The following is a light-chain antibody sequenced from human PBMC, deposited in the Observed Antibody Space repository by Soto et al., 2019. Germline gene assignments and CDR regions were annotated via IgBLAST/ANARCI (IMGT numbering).Light chain of an antibody. Sequence: DIQMTQSPSSLSASVGDRVTITCRASQSISGDLNWYQQKPGKAPKLLIYAASGLQSGVPSRFSGSGSGTDFTLTISSLQPEDSSTYYCDRSNRNSYTFGQRTNVAIK. CDR2: AAS. V-gene: IGKV1-39*01. CDR3: DRSNRNSYT. J-gene: IGKJ2*01. CDR1: QSISGD.